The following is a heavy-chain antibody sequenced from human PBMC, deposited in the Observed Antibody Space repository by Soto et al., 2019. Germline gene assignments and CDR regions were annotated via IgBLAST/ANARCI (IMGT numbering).Heavy chain of an antibody. D-gene: IGHD2-15*01. CDR1: GGSISSSSYY. CDR3: ARANCSGGSCYSAEVEYFQH. CDR2: IYYSGST. Sequence: SETLSLTCTVSGGSISSSSYYWGWIRQPPGKGLEWIGSIYYSGSTYYNPSLKSRVTISVDTAKNQFPLKLSSVTAADTAVYYCARANCSGGSCYSAEVEYFQHWGQGTLVTVSS. V-gene: IGHV4-39*01. J-gene: IGHJ1*01.